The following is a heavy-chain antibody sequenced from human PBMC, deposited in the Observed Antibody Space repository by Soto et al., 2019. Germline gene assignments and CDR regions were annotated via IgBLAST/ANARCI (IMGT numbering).Heavy chain of an antibody. CDR3: AREIVTAGGNNYFDP. CDR2: VYHTGDT. J-gene: IGHJ5*02. V-gene: IGHV4-4*02. CDR1: VGTVASSHW. D-gene: IGHD2-21*02. Sequence: SETLSLTCCVSVGTVASSHWWSWVRQSPGGGLEWIGNVYHTGDTNFNPSPQSRVTISVDKSNNQFSLRLNSLTAADTAVYFCAREIVTAGGNNYFDPWGPGTLVTVSS.